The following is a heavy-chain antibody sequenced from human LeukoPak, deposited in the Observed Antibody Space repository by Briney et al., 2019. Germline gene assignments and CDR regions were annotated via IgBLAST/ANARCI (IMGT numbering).Heavy chain of an antibody. Sequence: GGSLRLSCAASGFTFSSYGLHWVRQAPGKGLEWVAFIRYDGSIKYYADSVKGRFTISRDNSKNTLYLQMHSLRAEDTAVYYCARALRYFDWLSTSPEYNWFDPWGQGTLVTVSS. CDR2: IRYDGSIK. CDR3: ARALRYFDWLSTSPEYNWFDP. V-gene: IGHV3-30*02. D-gene: IGHD3-9*01. J-gene: IGHJ5*02. CDR1: GFTFSSYG.